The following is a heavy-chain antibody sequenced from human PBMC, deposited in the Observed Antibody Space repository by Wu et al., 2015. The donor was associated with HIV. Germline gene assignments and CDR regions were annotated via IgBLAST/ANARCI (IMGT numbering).Heavy chain of an antibody. V-gene: IGHV1-69*13. CDR1: GGTFSSYA. CDR2: IIPIFGTA. D-gene: IGHD3-22*01. Sequence: QVQLVQSGAEVKKPGSSVKVSCKASGGTFSSYAISWVRQAPGQGLEWMGRIIPIFGTANYAQKFQGRVTITADESTSTAYMELSSLRSEDTAVYYCATYYYDSSGYYEWHAFDIWGQGTMVTVSS. J-gene: IGHJ3*02. CDR3: ATYYYDSSGYYEWHAFDI.